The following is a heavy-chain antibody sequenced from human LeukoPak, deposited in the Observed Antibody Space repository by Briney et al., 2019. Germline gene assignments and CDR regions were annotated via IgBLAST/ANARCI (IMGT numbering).Heavy chain of an antibody. Sequence: GGSLRLSCAASGFTFSSYSMNWVRQAPGKGLEWVSYISSSSSTIYYADSVKGRFTISRDDSKNTAYLQMNSLKTEDTAVYYCTRVGATTGYWGQGTLVTVSS. D-gene: IGHD1-26*01. CDR2: ISSSSSTI. CDR1: GFTFSSYS. V-gene: IGHV3-48*01. J-gene: IGHJ4*02. CDR3: TRVGATTGY.